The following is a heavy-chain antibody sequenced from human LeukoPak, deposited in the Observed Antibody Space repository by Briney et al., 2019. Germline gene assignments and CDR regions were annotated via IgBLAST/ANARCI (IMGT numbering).Heavy chain of an antibody. CDR1: GFTFSSYA. V-gene: IGHV3-23*01. Sequence: GGSLRLSCAASGFTFSSYAMSWVRQAPGKGLEWVSAISGSGGSTYYADSVKGRFTISRDNSKNTLYLQMNSLRAEDTAVYYRAKESWTGRWYEVPRPRYYFDYWGQGTLVTVSS. J-gene: IGHJ4*02. CDR2: ISGSGGST. CDR3: AKESWTGRWYEVPRPRYYFDY. D-gene: IGHD6-13*01.